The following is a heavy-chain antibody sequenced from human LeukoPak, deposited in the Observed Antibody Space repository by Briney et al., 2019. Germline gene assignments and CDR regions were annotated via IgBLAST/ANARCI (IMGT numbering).Heavy chain of an antibody. D-gene: IGHD3-10*01. J-gene: IGHJ6*03. CDR1: GGSMSDHY. Sequence: PSGTLSLTCAVSGGSMSDHYWSWIRQTPGTTLEWIGYIYATGNTNYSPSLKGRVTISLDTSKNQFSLRLRSVTAADTALYYCARHFRKDYPDSGSSQYFHYIDLWGKGTTVTVSS. CDR3: ARHFRKDYPDSGSSQYFHYIDL. CDR2: IYATGNT. V-gene: IGHV4-4*09.